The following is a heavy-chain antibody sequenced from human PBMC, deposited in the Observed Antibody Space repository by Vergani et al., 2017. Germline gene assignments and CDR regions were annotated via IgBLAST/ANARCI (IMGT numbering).Heavy chain of an antibody. CDR2: ISSSSSTI. Sequence: VQLVQSGAEVKKPGSSVKVSCKASGGTFSSYGMHWVRQAPGKGLEWVSYISSSSSTIYYADSVKGRFTISRDNAKNSLYLQMNSLRAEDTAVYYCARPGNRISFDYWGQGTLVTVSS. D-gene: IGHD2-15*01. CDR1: GGTFSSYG. J-gene: IGHJ4*02. CDR3: ARPGNRISFDY. V-gene: IGHV3-48*01.